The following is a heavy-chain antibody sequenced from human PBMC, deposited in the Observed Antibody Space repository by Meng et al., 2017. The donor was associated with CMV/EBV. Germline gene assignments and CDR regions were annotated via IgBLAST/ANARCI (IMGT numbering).Heavy chain of an antibody. CDR2: IIPILGIA. CDR3: ARDRNWFDP. CDR1: GGTFSRYT. Sequence: KVSCKASGGTFSRYTLSWVRQAPGQGLEWMGRIIPILGIANYAQKFQGRVTITADKSTSTAYMELSSLRSEDTAVYYCARDRNWFDPWGQGTLVTVSS. J-gene: IGHJ5*02. V-gene: IGHV1-69*04.